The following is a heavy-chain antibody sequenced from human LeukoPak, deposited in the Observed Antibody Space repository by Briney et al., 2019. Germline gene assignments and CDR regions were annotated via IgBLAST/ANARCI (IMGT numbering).Heavy chain of an antibody. CDR1: GFTFSSYS. D-gene: IGHD6-19*01. J-gene: IGHJ4*02. CDR2: ISSSSSYI. V-gene: IGHV3-21*01. Sequence: GGSLRLSCAASGFTFSSYSMNWVRQAPGKGLEWVSSISSSSSYIYYADSAKGRFTISRDNAKNSLYLQMNSLRAEDTAVYYCARAVAGTWNDYWGQGTLVTVSS. CDR3: ARAVAGTWNDY.